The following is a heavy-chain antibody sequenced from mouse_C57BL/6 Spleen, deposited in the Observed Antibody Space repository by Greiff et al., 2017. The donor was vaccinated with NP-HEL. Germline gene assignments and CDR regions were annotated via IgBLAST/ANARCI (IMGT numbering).Heavy chain of an antibody. V-gene: IGHV1-22*01. CDR1: GYTFTDYN. CDR2: INPNNGGT. J-gene: IGHJ3*01. Sequence: VHVKQSGPELVKPGASVKMSCKASGYTFTDYNMHWVKQSHGKSLEWIGYINPNNGGTSYNQKFKGKATLTVNKSSSTAYMELRSLTSEDSAVYYCATSSWFAYWGQGTLVTVSA. CDR3: ATSSWFAY.